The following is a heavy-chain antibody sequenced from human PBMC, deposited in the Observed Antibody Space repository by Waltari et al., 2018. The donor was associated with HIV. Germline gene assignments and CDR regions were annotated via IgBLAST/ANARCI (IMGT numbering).Heavy chain of an antibody. D-gene: IGHD3-3*01. CDR3: ARTKYDLWSGSYFDS. J-gene: IGHJ5*01. V-gene: IGHV3-11*01. CDR1: GFSFSDYY. Sequence: QVQLVESGGGLVKPGGSLRLSCVASGFSFSDYYMSWIRLAPGRGLEWVSAVSNRGSNTHYADSGQGLITISRDNAKNSLDLQMNTLRAEDTAVYYCARTKYDLWSGSYFDSWSQGTLVTVSS. CDR2: VSNRGSNT.